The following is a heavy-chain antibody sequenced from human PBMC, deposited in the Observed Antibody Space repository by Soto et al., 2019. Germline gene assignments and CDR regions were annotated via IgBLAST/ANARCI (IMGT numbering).Heavy chain of an antibody. Sequence: GGSLRLSCAASGFTFSSYAMHWVRQAPGKGLEWVAVISYDGSNKYYADSVKGRFTISRDNSKNTLYLQMNSLRAEDTAVYYCARSEESSSWSYYYGMDVWGQGTTVTVSS. V-gene: IGHV3-30-3*01. CDR2: ISYDGSNK. CDR3: ARSEESSSWSYYYGMDV. CDR1: GFTFSSYA. D-gene: IGHD6-13*01. J-gene: IGHJ6*02.